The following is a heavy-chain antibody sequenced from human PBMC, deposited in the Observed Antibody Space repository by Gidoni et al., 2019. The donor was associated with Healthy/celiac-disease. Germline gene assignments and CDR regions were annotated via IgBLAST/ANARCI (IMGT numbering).Heavy chain of an antibody. Sequence: CTFDDYAMHWVRQAPGKGLEWVSGISWNSGSIGYADSVKGRFTISRDNAKNSLYLQMNSLRAEDTALYYCAKADGYYYDSSGTYGAFDIWGQGTMVTVSS. J-gene: IGHJ3*02. V-gene: IGHV3-9*01. CDR1: CTFDDYA. D-gene: IGHD3-22*01. CDR2: ISWNSGSI. CDR3: AKADGYYYDSSGTYGAFDI.